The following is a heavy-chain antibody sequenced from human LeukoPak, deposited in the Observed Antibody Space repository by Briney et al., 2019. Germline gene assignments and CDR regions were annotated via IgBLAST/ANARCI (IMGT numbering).Heavy chain of an antibody. D-gene: IGHD5-12*01. CDR3: ARVQLGGSWFFDL. CDR2: IKQDGSEE. V-gene: IGHV3-7*03. CDR1: GFTFSSYS. Sequence: PGGSLRLSCAASGFTFSSYSMNWVRQAPGTGLEWVANIKQDGSEEYYVDSVRGRLTISRDNAKNSLYLQMNSLRAEDTAVYYCARVQLGGSWFFDLWGRGTLVTVSS. J-gene: IGHJ2*01.